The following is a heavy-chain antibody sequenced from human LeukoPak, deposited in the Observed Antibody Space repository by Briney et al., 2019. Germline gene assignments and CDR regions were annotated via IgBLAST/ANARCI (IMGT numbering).Heavy chain of an antibody. D-gene: IGHD1-14*01. Sequence: ASETLSVTCTVSPDSTTSNFWSWVRQPPGKGLEWIGEIHRSGSTSYNPSLRSRVTISIDRSKNQIALELSSATAADTAVYYCAREIVGGFNPGAYWGQGTLVTVSS. CDR3: AREIVGGFNPGAY. V-gene: IGHV4-4*02. CDR1: PDSTTSNF. CDR2: IHRSGST. J-gene: IGHJ4*02.